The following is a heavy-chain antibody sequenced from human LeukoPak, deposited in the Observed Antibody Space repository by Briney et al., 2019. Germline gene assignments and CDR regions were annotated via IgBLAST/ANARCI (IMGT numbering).Heavy chain of an antibody. CDR1: GGTFSSYA. J-gene: IGHJ4*02. CDR2: IIPIFGTA. CDR3: ARSGGDTAPLDY. V-gene: IGHV1-69*13. D-gene: IGHD5-18*01. Sequence: ASVKVSCKASGGTFSSYAISWVRQAPGQGLEWMGGIIPIFGTANYAQKFQGRVTITADESTSTAYMELSSLRSEDTAVYYCARSGGDTAPLDYWGQGTLVTAPS.